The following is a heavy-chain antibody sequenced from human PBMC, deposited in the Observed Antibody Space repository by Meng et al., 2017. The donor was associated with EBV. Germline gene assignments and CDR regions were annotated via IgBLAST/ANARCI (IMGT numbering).Heavy chain of an antibody. V-gene: IGHV1-69*01. D-gene: IGHD3-10*01. J-gene: IGHJ4*02. CDR1: EGTLKSEA. CDR2: LIPMAGAS. Sequence: QVQLGRAWVEGKMPGALGTGTCKPGEGTLKSEAVSGDRQAPGRGLGWMGGLIPMAGASQYVQKFQGRVTMTAGECTNTHYKDLSGLRCEDTAVYYCASESGGGFTPDYWGQGTLVTVSS. CDR3: ASESGGGFTPDY.